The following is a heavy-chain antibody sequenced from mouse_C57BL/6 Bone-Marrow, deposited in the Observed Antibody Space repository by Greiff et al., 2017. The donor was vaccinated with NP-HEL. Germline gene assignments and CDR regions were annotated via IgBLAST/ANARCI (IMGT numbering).Heavy chain of an antibody. Sequence: VQLQQSVAELVRPGASLKLSCTASGFNIKNTSMHWVRQRPEQGLEWIGRIDPANGNTKYAPKFQGKATISTDTSSNNAYLQISCLTSEDTANYYCARSQRSNYWYCDVWGTGTTVTVSS. CDR1: GFNIKNTS. CDR2: IDPANGNT. V-gene: IGHV14-3*01. CDR3: ARSQRSNYWYCDV. J-gene: IGHJ1*03.